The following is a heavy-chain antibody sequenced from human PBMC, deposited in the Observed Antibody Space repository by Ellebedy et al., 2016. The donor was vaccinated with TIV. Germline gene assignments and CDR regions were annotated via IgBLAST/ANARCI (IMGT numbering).Heavy chain of an antibody. CDR3: ASRDSSGYYFTPFS. Sequence: GESLKISCAASGFTFSRYAMSWVRQAPGKGLEWVSAISGSGGSTYYADSVKGRFTISRDNSKNTLYLQMNSLRAEDTAVYYCASRDSSGYYFTPFSWGQGTLVTVSS. D-gene: IGHD3-22*01. CDR1: GFTFSRYA. J-gene: IGHJ4*02. CDR2: ISGSGGST. V-gene: IGHV3-23*01.